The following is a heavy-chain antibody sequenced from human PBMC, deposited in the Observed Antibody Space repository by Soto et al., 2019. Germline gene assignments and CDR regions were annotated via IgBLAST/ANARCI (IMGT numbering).Heavy chain of an antibody. CDR1: GGSISSGDYF. CDR2: IYYSGST. Sequence: PSETLSLTCSVCGGSISSGDYFWSWIRQPPGKGLEWIGYIYYSGSTYYDPSLKSRVTISVDTSKNQFSLKLSSVTAADTAVYYCDRGPTYQTYKDNRSAHQFDYRGQGPLVNASS. V-gene: IGHV4-30-4*01. CDR3: DRGPTYQTYKDNRSAHQFDY. J-gene: IGHJ4*02. D-gene: IGHD2-15*01.